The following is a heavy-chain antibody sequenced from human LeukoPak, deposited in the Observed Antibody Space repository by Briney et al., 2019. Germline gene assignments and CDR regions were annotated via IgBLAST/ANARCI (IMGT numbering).Heavy chain of an antibody. Sequence: GGSLRLSCAASGFTFSSYGMHWVRQAPGKGLEWVAVIWYDGSNKYYADSVKGRFTISRDNSKNTLYLQMNSLRAEDTAVYYCARVDYYVGAFDIWGQGTMVTVSS. V-gene: IGHV3-33*01. D-gene: IGHD3-10*02. CDR3: ARVDYYVGAFDI. CDR2: IWYDGSNK. J-gene: IGHJ3*02. CDR1: GFTFSSYG.